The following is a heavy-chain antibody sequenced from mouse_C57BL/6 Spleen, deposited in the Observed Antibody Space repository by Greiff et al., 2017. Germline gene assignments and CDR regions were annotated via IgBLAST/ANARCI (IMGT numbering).Heavy chain of an antibody. J-gene: IGHJ3*01. Sequence: EVQLQQSGPGLVKPSQTVFLTCTVTGISITTGNYRWSWIRQFPGNKLEWIGYIYYSGTITYNPSLTSRTTITRDTPKNQFFLEMNSLTAEDTATYYCARGRDYDGFAYWGQGTLVTVSA. CDR1: GISITTGNYR. CDR2: IYYSGTI. D-gene: IGHD2-4*01. CDR3: ARGRDYDGFAY. V-gene: IGHV3-5*01.